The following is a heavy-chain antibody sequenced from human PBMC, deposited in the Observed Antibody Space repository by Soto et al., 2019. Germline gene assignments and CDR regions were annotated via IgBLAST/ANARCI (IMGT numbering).Heavy chain of an antibody. Sequence: ASETLSLTCTVSGGSISSYYWSWIRQPPGKGLEWIGYIYYSGSTNYNPSLKSRVTISVDTSKNQFSLKLSSVTAADTAVYYCARDLDTAMGDWYGMDVCGQGTTVTVSS. V-gene: IGHV4-59*12. J-gene: IGHJ6*02. D-gene: IGHD5-18*01. CDR3: ARDLDTAMGDWYGMDV. CDR2: IYYSGST. CDR1: GGSISSYY.